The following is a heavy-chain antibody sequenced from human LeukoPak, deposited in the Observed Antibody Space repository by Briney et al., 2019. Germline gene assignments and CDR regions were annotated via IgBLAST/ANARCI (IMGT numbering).Heavy chain of an antibody. CDR2: IYYSGNT. V-gene: IGHV4-59*01. D-gene: IGHD3-22*01. CDR3: ARGYYDSSGYSNTFDI. J-gene: IGHJ3*02. CDR1: GASISSYY. Sequence: PSETLSLTCTVSGASISSYYWSWIRQPPGKGLEWIGYIYYSGNTNYNPSLKSRLTISVDTSKNQSSLKLSSVTAADTAVYYCARGYYDSSGYSNTFDIWGQGTMVTVSS.